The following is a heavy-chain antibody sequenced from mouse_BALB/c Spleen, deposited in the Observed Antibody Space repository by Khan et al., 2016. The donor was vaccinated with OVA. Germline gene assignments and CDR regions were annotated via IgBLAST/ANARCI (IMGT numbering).Heavy chain of an antibody. CDR1: GFSFTGYY. Sequence: VQLQQSGPDLVKPGASVKISCKASGFSFTGYYIHWVKQRHGKCLEWLGRVNPNTGGTSYHQPFKGKAILTVDKSSNTAYMELRRLTSEDSAVYSCAIYHGYCDVWGAGTTVTVSS. V-gene: IGHV1-26*01. J-gene: IGHJ1*01. CDR2: VNPNTGGT. CDR3: AIYHGYCDV.